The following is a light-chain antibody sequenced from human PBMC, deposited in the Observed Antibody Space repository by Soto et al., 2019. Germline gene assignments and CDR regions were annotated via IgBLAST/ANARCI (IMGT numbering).Light chain of an antibody. J-gene: IGKJ4*01. V-gene: IGKV1-39*01. CDR1: QTISSH. CDR2: DIS. Sequence: DIQMPQSPSSLSASVGDRVIITCRASQTISSHLNWYQQKPGKAPNLLIYDISTLQSGVPSRFSGSGSVTDFTLTISSLQHEDFATYYCQKYNSAPLAFGGGTKVDIK. CDR3: QKYNSAPLA.